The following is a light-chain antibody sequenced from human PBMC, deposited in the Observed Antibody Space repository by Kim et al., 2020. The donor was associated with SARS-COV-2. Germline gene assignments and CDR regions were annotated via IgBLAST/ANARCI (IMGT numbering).Light chain of an antibody. Sequence: PGQTASLTCSGDKLGDKYACWYQQKPGQSPVLVIYQDNKRPSGIPERFSGSNSGNTATLTISGTQAMDEADYYCQAWDSSTASVVFGGGTQLTVL. J-gene: IGLJ2*01. CDR2: QDN. CDR1: KLGDKY. CDR3: QAWDSSTASVV. V-gene: IGLV3-1*01.